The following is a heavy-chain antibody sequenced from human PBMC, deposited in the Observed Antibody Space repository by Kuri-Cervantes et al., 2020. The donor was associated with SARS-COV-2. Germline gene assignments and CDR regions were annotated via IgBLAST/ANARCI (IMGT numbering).Heavy chain of an antibody. CDR1: GGSFSGYY. CDR3: AGGAAVAGTARTRTFDY. J-gene: IGHJ4*02. Sequence: SETLSLTCAVYGGSFSGYYWSWIRQPPGKGLEWIGEINHSGSTNYNPSLKSRVTISVDTSKNQFSLKLSSVTAADTAVYYCAGGAAVAGTARTRTFDYWGQGTLVTVSS. D-gene: IGHD6-19*01. V-gene: IGHV4-34*01. CDR2: INHSGST.